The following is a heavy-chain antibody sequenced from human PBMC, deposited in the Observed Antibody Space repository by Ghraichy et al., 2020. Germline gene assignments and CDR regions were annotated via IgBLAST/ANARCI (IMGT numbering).Heavy chain of an antibody. Sequence: LSLTCAVSGFDLSNFAMDWVRQAPGKGLEWVSFLSSSGRRAYYTDSVVGRFTISKDSAKKILYLQMSSLSVEDTAIYYCVYNRGRLVQNYYMHFWGKGTAVTVSS. D-gene: IGHD1-1*01. CDR2: LSSSGRRA. CDR3: VYNRGRLVQNYYMHF. J-gene: IGHJ6*03. CDR1: GFDLSNFA. V-gene: IGHV3-23*01.